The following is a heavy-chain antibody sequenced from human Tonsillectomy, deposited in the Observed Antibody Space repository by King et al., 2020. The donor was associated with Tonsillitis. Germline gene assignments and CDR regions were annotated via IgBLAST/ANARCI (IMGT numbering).Heavy chain of an antibody. CDR3: ARPPLDGTSTNQGSFDI. J-gene: IGHJ3*02. Sequence: QLVQSGAEVKKPGESLKISCKGSGYSFTSYWIGWVRQMPGKGLEWMGIIYPGDSDTRDSPSFQGQVTISADKTISTAYLQWSSLKASDTAMYYCARPPLDGTSTNQGSFDIWGQGTMVTVSS. D-gene: IGHD2-2*01. V-gene: IGHV5-51*01. CDR2: IYPGDSDT. CDR1: GYSFTSYW.